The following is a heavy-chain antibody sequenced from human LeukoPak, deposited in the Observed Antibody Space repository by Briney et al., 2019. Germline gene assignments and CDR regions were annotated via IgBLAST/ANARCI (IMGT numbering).Heavy chain of an antibody. J-gene: IGHJ3*02. CDR2: INPNSGGT. CDR1: GYTFTGYY. CDR3: AEALNWADAFDI. Sequence: ASVKVSCKASGYTFTGYYMHWVRQAPGQGLEWMGWINPNSGGTNYAQKFQGRVTMTRDTSISTAYMELSRLRSDDTAVYYCAEALNWADAFDIWGQGTMVTVSS. D-gene: IGHD7-27*01. V-gene: IGHV1-2*02.